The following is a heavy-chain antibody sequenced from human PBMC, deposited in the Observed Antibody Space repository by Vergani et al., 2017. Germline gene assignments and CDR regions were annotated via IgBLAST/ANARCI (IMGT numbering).Heavy chain of an antibody. D-gene: IGHD6-6*01. V-gene: IGHV3-30*03. J-gene: IGHJ4*02. CDR3: ASSIAARPLGYCDY. CDR2: ISYDGSNK. CDR1: GFTFSSYG. Sequence: QVQLVESGGGVVQPGRSLRLSCAASGFTFSSYGMHWVRQAPGKGLEWVAVISYDGSNKYYADSVKGRFTISRDNSKNTRYLQLNSLRAEDTAVYYCASSIAARPLGYCDYWGQGTLVTV.